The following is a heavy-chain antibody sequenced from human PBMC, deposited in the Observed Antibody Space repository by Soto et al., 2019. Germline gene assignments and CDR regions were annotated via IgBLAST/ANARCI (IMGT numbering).Heavy chain of an antibody. V-gene: IGHV4-59*08. J-gene: IGHJ3*02. Sequence: QVQLQESGPGLVKPSETLSLTCTVSGGSISSYYWSWIRQPPGKGLEWIGYIYYSGSTNYNPSLKSRVTISVDTSKNQFSLKLRSVTAADTAVYYCARLGYCSGGSCYDAFDIWGQGTMVTVSS. CDR3: ARLGYCSGGSCYDAFDI. CDR2: IYYSGST. D-gene: IGHD2-15*01. CDR1: GGSISSYY.